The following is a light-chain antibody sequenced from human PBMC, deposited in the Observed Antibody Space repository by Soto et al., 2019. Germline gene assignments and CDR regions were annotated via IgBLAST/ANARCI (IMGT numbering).Light chain of an antibody. CDR1: QSISFN. J-gene: IGKJ1*01. CDR2: GAS. Sequence: EIVMTQSPATLSVSPGERATLSCRASQSISFNFAWYQQRPGQAPRCLIYGASLRATGSPARFSGSGSGTEFTLTISSLQSEDFAVYYCQQYDNGRTFGQGTKVEVK. V-gene: IGKV3-15*01. CDR3: QQYDNGRT.